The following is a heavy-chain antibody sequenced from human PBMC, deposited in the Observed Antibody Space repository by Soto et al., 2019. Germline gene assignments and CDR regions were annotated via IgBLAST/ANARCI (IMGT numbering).Heavy chain of an antibody. J-gene: IGHJ4*02. CDR3: ARGQDFWSGYPFDY. CDR1: GGSFRGYY. Sequence: NPSETLSLTCAVYGGSFRGYYWSWIRQPPGKGLEWIGEISHRGSTKYNPSLKSRVTISVDTSKNQFSLNLSSVTAADTAVYYCARGQDFWSGYPFDYWGQGTLVTVSS. V-gene: IGHV4-34*01. CDR2: ISHRGST. D-gene: IGHD3-3*01.